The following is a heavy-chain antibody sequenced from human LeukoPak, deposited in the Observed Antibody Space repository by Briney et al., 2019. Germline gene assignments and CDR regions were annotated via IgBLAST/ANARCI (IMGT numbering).Heavy chain of an antibody. J-gene: IGHJ3*02. CDR1: GGTFSSYA. V-gene: IGHV1-69*04. CDR3: ARVFPSGYGPDAFDI. CDR2: IIPILGIA. Sequence: SVKVSCKASGGTFSSYATSWVRQAPGQGLEWMGRIIPILGIANYAQKFQGRVTITADKSTSTAYMELSSLRSEDTAVYYCARVFPSGYGPDAFDIWGQGTMVTVSS. D-gene: IGHD5-12*01.